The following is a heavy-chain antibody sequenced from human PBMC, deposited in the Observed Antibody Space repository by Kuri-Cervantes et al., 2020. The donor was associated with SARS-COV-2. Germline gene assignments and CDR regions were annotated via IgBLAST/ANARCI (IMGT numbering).Heavy chain of an antibody. V-gene: IGHV3-15*01. J-gene: IGHJ6*03. CDR3: TTDSITGPIMDV. D-gene: IGHD1-20*01. Sequence: LSLTCAVSGYSISSGYYWGWIRQAPGKGLEWVGRIKSKTDGGTTDYAAPVKGRFTISRDDSKNTLYLQMNSLKTEDTAVYYCTTDSITGPIMDVWGKGTTVTVSS. CDR2: IKSKTDGGTT. CDR1: GYSISSGYY.